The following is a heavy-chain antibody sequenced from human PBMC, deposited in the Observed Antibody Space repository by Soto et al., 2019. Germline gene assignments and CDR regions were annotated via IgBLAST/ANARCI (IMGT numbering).Heavy chain of an antibody. Sequence: QITLKESGPTLVKPTQTLTLTCTFSGFSFNTTGVGVGWIRQPPGKALEWLALIYWDDDKRYSPSLKSRLTITKDTSKNQVVLTMTNMDPVDTATYYCAHRQAQGIGLAGTFDSWGQGTLVTVSS. CDR1: GFSFNTTGVG. CDR2: IYWDDDK. V-gene: IGHV2-5*02. D-gene: IGHD6-19*01. CDR3: AHRQAQGIGLAGTFDS. J-gene: IGHJ4*02.